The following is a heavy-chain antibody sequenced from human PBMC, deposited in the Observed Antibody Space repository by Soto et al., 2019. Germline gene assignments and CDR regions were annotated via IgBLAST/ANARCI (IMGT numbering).Heavy chain of an antibody. Sequence: GASVKVSCKASGYTFTGYYMHWVRQAPGQGLEWMGIINPSGGSTSYAQKFQGRVTMTRDTSTSTVYMELSGLRSEDTAVYYCARVGPYDYGDYVAFDIWGQGTMVTVSS. CDR1: GYTFTGYY. D-gene: IGHD4-17*01. V-gene: IGHV1-46*01. J-gene: IGHJ3*02. CDR2: INPSGGST. CDR3: ARVGPYDYGDYVAFDI.